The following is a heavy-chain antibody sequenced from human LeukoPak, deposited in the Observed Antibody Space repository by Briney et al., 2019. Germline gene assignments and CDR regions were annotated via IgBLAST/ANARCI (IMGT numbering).Heavy chain of an antibody. CDR1: GFTFSDYY. V-gene: IGHV3-11*04. D-gene: IGHD6-6*01. CDR3: ARESSSSGRYFDY. Sequence: GGSLRLSCAASGFTFSDYYMSWIRQAPGKGLEWVSYISSSGSTIYYADSVKGRFTISRDNAKNTLFLQMNSLRAEDTAVYYCARESSSSGRYFDYWGQGTLVTVSS. CDR2: ISSSGSTI. J-gene: IGHJ4*02.